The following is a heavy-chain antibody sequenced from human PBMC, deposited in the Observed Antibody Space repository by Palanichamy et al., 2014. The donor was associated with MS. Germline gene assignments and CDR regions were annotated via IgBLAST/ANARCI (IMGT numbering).Heavy chain of an antibody. CDR2: TSASGIT. J-gene: IGHJ4*02. CDR1: GGSISSYF. D-gene: IGHD3-16*01. V-gene: IGHV4-4*07. CDR3: GRDMSTSVDF. Sequence: QVQLQESGPGLVKPSETLSLTCTVSGGSISSYFWSWIRQPAGKALEWIGRTSASGITNYNPSLRSRVTMSLDTSKNHFSLKLSSVTAADTALYYCGRDMSTSVDFWGQGTLVTVSP.